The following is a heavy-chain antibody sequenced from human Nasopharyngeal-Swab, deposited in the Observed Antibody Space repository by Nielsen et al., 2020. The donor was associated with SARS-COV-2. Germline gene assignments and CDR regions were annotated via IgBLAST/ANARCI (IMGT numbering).Heavy chain of an antibody. CDR3: ARDTGCGGDCPKEVNSYGMDV. J-gene: IGHJ6*02. V-gene: IGHV4-39*07. CDR2: IYYSGST. Sequence: WIRQPPGKGLEWIGSIYYSGSTYYNPSLKSRVTISVDTSKNQFSLKLSSMTAADTAVYYCARDTGCGGDCPKEVNSYGMDVWGQGTTVTVSS. D-gene: IGHD2-21*01.